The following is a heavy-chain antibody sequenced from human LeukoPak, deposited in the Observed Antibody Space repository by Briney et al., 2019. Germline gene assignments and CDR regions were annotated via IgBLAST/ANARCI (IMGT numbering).Heavy chain of an antibody. CDR2: MNPNSGAT. V-gene: IGHV1-8*01. CDR1: GYTFTSYD. J-gene: IGHJ4*02. D-gene: IGHD7-27*01. CDR3: ARAPRNWGFDY. Sequence: EASVKVSCKASGYTFTSYDINWLRQATGQGPEWMGWMNPNSGATDYAQKFQGRVTMTRSTSLNTAYMELSSLRSEDTAEYYCARAPRNWGFDYWGQGTLVTVSS.